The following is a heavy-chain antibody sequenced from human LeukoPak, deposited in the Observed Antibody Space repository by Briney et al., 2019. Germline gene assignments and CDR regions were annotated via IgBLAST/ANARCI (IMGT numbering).Heavy chain of an antibody. CDR2: IYSSGST. D-gene: IGHD4-11*01. CDR3: ARRGTVTTERFDY. Sequence: SETLSLTCTVSGGSISSSSYYWGWIRQPPGKGLEWIGSIYSSGSTYYNPSLKSRVTISVDTSKNQFSLKLSSVTAADTAVYYCARRGTVTTERFDYWGQGTLVTVSS. CDR1: GGSISSSSYY. V-gene: IGHV4-39*01. J-gene: IGHJ4*02.